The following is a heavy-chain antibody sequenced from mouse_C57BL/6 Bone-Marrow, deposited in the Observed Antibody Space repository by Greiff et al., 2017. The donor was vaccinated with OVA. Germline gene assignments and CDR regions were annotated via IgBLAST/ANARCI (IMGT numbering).Heavy chain of an antibody. J-gene: IGHJ3*01. Sequence: VQLQQSGAELARPGASVKLSCKASGYTFTSSGISWVKQRTGQGLEWIGEIYPRSGNTYYNEKFKGKATLTADKSSSTAYMELRSLTSEDSAIYFCARDYDEGAWFAYWGQGTLVTVSA. CDR1: GYTFTSSG. CDR2: IYPRSGNT. D-gene: IGHD2-4*01. V-gene: IGHV1-81*01. CDR3: ARDYDEGAWFAY.